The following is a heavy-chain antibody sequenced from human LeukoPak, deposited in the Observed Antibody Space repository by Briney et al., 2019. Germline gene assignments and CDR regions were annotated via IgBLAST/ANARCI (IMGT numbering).Heavy chain of an antibody. CDR2: ISGSGGST. D-gene: IGHD2-2*01. V-gene: IGHV3-23*01. J-gene: IGHJ4*02. CDR3: AKDLYVVVPAGSLIDY. CDR1: GFTFSSYA. Sequence: GGSLRLSCAASGFTFSSYAMSWVCQAPGKGLEWVSAISGSGGSTYYADSVKGRFTISRDNSKNTLYLQMNSLRAEDTAVYYCAKDLYVVVPAGSLIDYWGQGTLVTVSS.